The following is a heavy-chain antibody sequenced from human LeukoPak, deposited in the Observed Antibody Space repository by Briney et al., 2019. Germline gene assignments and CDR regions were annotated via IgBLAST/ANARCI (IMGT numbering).Heavy chain of an antibody. D-gene: IGHD3-3*01. J-gene: IGHJ4*02. V-gene: IGHV3-48*01. CDR3: AKVIWSGSYRFDY. CDR2: ISSGVTTQ. Sequence: PGGSLRLSCAASGFTFNSYSMNWVRQAPGKGLEWISYISSGVTTQYYADSVKGRFTISRDDAKNSLYLQMNSLRAEDTAVYYCAKVIWSGSYRFDYWGQGTLVTVSS. CDR1: GFTFNSYS.